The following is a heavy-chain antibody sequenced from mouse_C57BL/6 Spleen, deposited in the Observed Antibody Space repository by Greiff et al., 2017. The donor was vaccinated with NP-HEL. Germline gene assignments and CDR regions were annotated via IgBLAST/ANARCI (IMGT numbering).Heavy chain of an antibody. CDR1: GYTFTSYT. J-gene: IGHJ3*01. CDR2: INPSSGYT. CDR3: ARLDSSGSPFAY. D-gene: IGHD3-2*02. V-gene: IGHV1-4*01. Sequence: VKLMESGAELARPGASVKMSCKASGYTFTSYTMHWVKQRPGQGLEWIGYINPSSGYTKYNQKFKDKATLTADKSSSTAYMQLSSLTSEDSAVYYCARLDSSGSPFAYWGQGTLVTVSA.